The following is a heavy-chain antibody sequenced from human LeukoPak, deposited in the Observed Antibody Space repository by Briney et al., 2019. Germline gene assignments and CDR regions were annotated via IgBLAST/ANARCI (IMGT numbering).Heavy chain of an antibody. Sequence: SETLSLTCTVSGGSITSYYWSWIRQPPGKGLEWIGYINHSGRTNYNPSLKSRVTISIDTSKNQCSLKLSSVTAADTAVYYCARESWGNLDSWGQGTLVTVSS. V-gene: IGHV4-59*08. CDR2: INHSGRT. J-gene: IGHJ4*02. CDR1: GGSITSYY. D-gene: IGHD3-16*01. CDR3: ARESWGNLDS.